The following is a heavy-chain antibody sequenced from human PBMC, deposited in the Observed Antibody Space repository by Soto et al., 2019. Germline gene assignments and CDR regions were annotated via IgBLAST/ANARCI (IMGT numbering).Heavy chain of an antibody. J-gene: IGHJ4*02. CDR1: GFNFSNYA. D-gene: IGHD6-13*01. Sequence: VELLESGGGLVQPGGSLTLSCTASGFNFSNYAMHWVRQAPGKGLEWVSTIKDSGDDTYYLASVRGRFIISRDYSSNTLYLQMTSLRAEDTALYHCVKGGASYTSCWYANWGQGILVTVSS. V-gene: IGHV3-23*01. CDR3: VKGGASYTSCWYAN. CDR2: IKDSGDDT.